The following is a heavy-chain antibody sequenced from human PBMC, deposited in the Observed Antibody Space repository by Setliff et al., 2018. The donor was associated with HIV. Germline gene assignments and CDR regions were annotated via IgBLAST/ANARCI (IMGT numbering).Heavy chain of an antibody. CDR1: GGSVSSSSSY. CDR3: ARHGVDDTSANYFRFGVHDH. J-gene: IGHJ4*02. CDR2: VCYSRSS. V-gene: IGHV4-39*01. Sequence: SETLSLTCTVSGGSVSSSSSYWGWIRQPPGKGLEWIGNVCYSRSSYYNPSLKSRVTISIDTSKNQFSLKLSSVTAADTAVYYCARHGVDDTSANYFRFGVHDHWGQGTLVTVSS. D-gene: IGHD3-22*01.